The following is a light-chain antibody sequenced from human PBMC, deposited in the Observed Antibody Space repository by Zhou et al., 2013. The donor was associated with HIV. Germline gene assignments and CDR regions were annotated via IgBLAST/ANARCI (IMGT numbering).Light chain of an antibody. Sequence: DIVMTQSPLSLPVTPGEPASISCRSSQSLLHSNGYNYFDWYLQKPGQSPQLLIXLGSIRASGVPDRFSGSGSGTDFTLKISRVEAEDVGVYYCMQALQTPYTFGQGTKRGNQT. CDR1: QSLLHSNGYNY. CDR2: LGS. J-gene: IGKJ2*01. V-gene: IGKV2-28*01. CDR3: MQALQTPYT.